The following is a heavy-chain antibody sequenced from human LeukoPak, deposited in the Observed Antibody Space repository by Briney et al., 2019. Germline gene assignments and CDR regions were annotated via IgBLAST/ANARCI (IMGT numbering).Heavy chain of an antibody. CDR3: ARGRTYYDFWSGYAPQAWFDP. J-gene: IGHJ5*02. Sequence: GESLKISCKGSGYSFTSYWIGWVRRMPGKGLEWMGIIYPGVSDTRYSPSFQGQVTISADKSISTAYLQWSSLKASDTAMYYRARGRTYYDFWSGYAPQAWFDPWGQGTLVTVSS. V-gene: IGHV5-51*01. D-gene: IGHD3-3*01. CDR1: GYSFTSYW. CDR2: IYPGVSDT.